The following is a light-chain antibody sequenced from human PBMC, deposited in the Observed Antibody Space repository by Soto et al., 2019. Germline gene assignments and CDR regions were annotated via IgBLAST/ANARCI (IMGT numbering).Light chain of an antibody. Sequence: EIVMTQSPVTLSVSPGERATLSCRASQSVSSNLAWYQQKPGQTPRLLIYGASTRATGIPARFSGSGSGTEFTLTISSLQSEDFALYYCQQYNNWPSLTFGGGTKVEIK. CDR2: GAS. J-gene: IGKJ4*01. CDR3: QQYNNWPSLT. V-gene: IGKV3-15*01. CDR1: QSVSSN.